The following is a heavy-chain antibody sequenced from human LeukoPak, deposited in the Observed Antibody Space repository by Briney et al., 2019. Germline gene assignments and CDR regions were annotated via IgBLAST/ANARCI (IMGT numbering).Heavy chain of an antibody. CDR2: ISGNSVTI. J-gene: IGHJ4*02. V-gene: IGHV3-23*01. CDR1: GSTFSSYP. D-gene: IGHD1-26*01. Sequence: GESLRLSCAASGSTFSSYPMTWVRQAPGQGLEWVSAISGNSVTIYYADSVKGRFTISRDNSKNTLYLQMYSLRAEDTAVYYCAKILSGTYSLDLWGQGTLVTVSS. CDR3: AKILSGTYSLDL.